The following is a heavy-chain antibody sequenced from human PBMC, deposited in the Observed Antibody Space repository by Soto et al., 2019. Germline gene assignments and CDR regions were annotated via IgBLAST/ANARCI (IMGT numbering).Heavy chain of an antibody. CDR2: INHSGST. CDR1: GGSFSGYY. J-gene: IGHJ3*02. CDR3: VSGYSLKDVFDI. V-gene: IGHV4-34*01. Sequence: SETLSLTCAVYGGSFSGYYWTWIRQPPGTGLKWIGEINHSGSTNYNPSLKSRVTISVDTSKNQVSLKLSSVTAADTAVYICVSGYSLKDVFDIWGQGPMVTVS. D-gene: IGHD2-15*01.